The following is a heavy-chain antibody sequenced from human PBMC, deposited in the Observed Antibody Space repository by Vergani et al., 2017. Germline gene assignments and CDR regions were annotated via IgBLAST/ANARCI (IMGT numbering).Heavy chain of an antibody. V-gene: IGHV3-11*01. J-gene: IGHJ4*02. D-gene: IGHD2-2*02. CDR3: VRDRGLCAGGRCYTEAWDY. CDR2: ISDGGETK. Sequence: VHLAESGGGFFQPGGSLRLSCSASGFIFSDYYMTWIRQTPGKGLEWLAHISDGGETKMYAESLKGRFTVSRDNTKNTLYLQVRSLRLEDTGVYHCVRDRGLCAGGRCYTEAWDYWGQGTPVTVSS. CDR1: GFIFSDYY.